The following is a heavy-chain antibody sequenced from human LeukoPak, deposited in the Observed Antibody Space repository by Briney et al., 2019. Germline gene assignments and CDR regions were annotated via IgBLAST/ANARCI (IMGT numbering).Heavy chain of an antibody. CDR3: ARDLYGDFVHDY. CDR2: IRYDGSNK. V-gene: IGHV3-30*02. D-gene: IGHD4-17*01. Sequence: GGSLRLSCAASGFTLSTYWMSWVRQAPGKGLEWVAFIRYDGSNKYYADSVKGRFTISRDNSKNTLYLQMNSLRAEDTAVYYCARDLYGDFVHDYWGQGTLVTVSS. J-gene: IGHJ4*02. CDR1: GFTLSTYW.